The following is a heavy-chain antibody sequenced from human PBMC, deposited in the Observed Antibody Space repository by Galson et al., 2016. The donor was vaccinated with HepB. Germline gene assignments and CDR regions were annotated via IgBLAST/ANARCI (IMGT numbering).Heavy chain of an antibody. CDR3: ARGNIYSFWSGFNSPSTKGPXXXPLXXXSXXXSGXXXALXXXVKDYF. J-gene: IGHJ1*01. Sequence: SLXXXCAASGXXFSXXXLHXXXQAXXKGXXXVAXXXYDGTKKYYAXSVRGRFAISRDNSKNTLYLQMSSLRAXDTSVYYCARGNIYSFWSGFNSPSTKGPXXXPLXXXSXXXSGXXXALXXXVKDYF. CDR2: XXYDGTKK. D-gene: IGHD3-3*01. V-gene: IGHV3-33*01. CDR1: GXXFSXXX.